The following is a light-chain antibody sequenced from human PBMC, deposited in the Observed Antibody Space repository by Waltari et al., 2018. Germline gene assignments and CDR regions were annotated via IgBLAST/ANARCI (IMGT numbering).Light chain of an antibody. Sequence: QSALTQPASVSGSPGQSITISCTATSSDVGRYNYVSLYQQHPGKAPNLMIFDVSNRPSGVSNRFSGSKSGNTASLTISGLQAEDEADYYCSSYTSSSTLGVFGTGTKVTVL. CDR2: DVS. V-gene: IGLV2-14*01. CDR3: SSYTSSSTLGV. CDR1: SSDVGRYNY. J-gene: IGLJ1*01.